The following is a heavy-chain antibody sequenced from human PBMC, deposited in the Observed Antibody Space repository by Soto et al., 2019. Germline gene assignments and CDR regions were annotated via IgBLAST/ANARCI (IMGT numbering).Heavy chain of an antibody. CDR1: GIPVSSNY. J-gene: IGHJ6*02. V-gene: IGHV3-53*04. Sequence: EVQLVESGGGLVQPGGSLRLSCVASGIPVSSNYMTWVRQAPGKGLAWVSVLHSGGDTYYANSVKGRLTISRHDSTNTVFLQMNSLTAEDTAVYYCARDGPYYYASRMDVWGQGTTVTVSS. D-gene: IGHD3-10*01. CDR2: LHSGGDT. CDR3: ARDGPYYYASRMDV.